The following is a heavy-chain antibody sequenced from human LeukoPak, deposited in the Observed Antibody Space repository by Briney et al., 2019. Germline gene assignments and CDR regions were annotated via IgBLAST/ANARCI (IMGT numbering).Heavy chain of an antibody. CDR3: AKGGLKSAVAGTRYYYYGMDV. V-gene: IGHV3-23*01. D-gene: IGHD6-19*01. J-gene: IGHJ6*02. CDR2: ISGSGGST. Sequence: PGGSLRLSCAASGFTFSSYAMSWGRQAPGKGLEWVSAISGSGGSTYYADSVKGRFTISRDNSKNTLYLQMNSLRAEDTAVYYCAKGGLKSAVAGTRYYYYGMDVWGQGTTVTVSS. CDR1: GFTFSSYA.